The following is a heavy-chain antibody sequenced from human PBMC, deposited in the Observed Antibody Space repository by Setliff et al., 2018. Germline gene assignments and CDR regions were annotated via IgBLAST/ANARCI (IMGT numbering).Heavy chain of an antibody. CDR2: SNHGGST. D-gene: IGHD3-10*01. Sequence: PSETLSLTCSVYGESFSNNYWSWIRQTPGKGLEWIGESNHGGSTSYNPSLKSRLTMSVDTSKNQLSLRLDSVTAADTATYYCARDPFYYGSGSYSIVWGQGTPVTVSS. CDR1: GESFSNNY. V-gene: IGHV4-34*01. CDR3: ARDPFYYGSGSYSIV. J-gene: IGHJ4*02.